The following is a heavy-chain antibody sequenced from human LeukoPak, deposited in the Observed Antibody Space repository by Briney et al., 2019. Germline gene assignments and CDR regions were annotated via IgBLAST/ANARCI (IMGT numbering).Heavy chain of an antibody. V-gene: IGHV4-34*01. CDR3: ARGGYCGGDCYSYIDY. CDR2: INHSGST. CDR1: GGSFSGYY. J-gene: IGHJ4*02. Sequence: SETLSLTCAVYGGSFSGYYWSWIRQPPGKGLEWIGEINHSGSTNYNPSLKSRVTISVDTSKNQISLKLSSVTAADTAVYYCARGGYCGGDCYSYIDYWGQGTLVTVSS. D-gene: IGHD2-21*02.